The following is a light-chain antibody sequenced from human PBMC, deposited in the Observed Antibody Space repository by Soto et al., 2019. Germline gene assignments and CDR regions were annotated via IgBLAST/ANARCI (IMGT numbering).Light chain of an antibody. V-gene: IGLV2-14*01. CDR3: SSYTTSSTYV. Sequence: QSALTQPASVSWSPGQSITISCTGTSSDVGSYNYVSWYQQHPGKAPKVMIYDVSNRPSGVSYRFSGSKSGNTASLTISGLQAEDEADYYCSSYTTSSTYVFGTGTKLTVL. CDR2: DVS. CDR1: SSDVGSYNY. J-gene: IGLJ1*01.